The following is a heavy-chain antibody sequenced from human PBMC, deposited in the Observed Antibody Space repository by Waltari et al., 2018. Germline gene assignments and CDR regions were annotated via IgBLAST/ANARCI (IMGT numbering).Heavy chain of an antibody. V-gene: IGHV4-39*07. CDR1: GGSISSSSYY. Sequence: QLQLQESGPGLVKPSETLSLTCPVSGGSISSSSYYWGWIRKPPGKGLEWIGSIYYSGSTYYNPSLKSRVTISVDTSKNQFSLKLSSVTAADTAVYYCASEVRGVTRNQTLIDYWGQGTLVTVSS. CDR3: ASEVRGVTRNQTLIDY. J-gene: IGHJ4*02. CDR2: IYYSGST. D-gene: IGHD3-10*01.